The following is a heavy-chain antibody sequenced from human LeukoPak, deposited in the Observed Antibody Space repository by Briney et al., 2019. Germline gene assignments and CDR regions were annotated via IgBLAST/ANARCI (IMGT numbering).Heavy chain of an antibody. CDR1: GFTFSDYA. D-gene: IGHD2-21*01. V-gene: IGHV3-30-3*01. Sequence: PGRSLRLSFAASGFTFSDYAMNWVRQAPGKGLEGVAFLSYGRTNEYYADSVKGRFTISRDNSKNTMFLQMNSLRAKDTAVYHCARDRSGDANDAVDFWGQGTMVTVSS. J-gene: IGHJ3*01. CDR2: LSYGRTNE. CDR3: ARDRSGDANDAVDF.